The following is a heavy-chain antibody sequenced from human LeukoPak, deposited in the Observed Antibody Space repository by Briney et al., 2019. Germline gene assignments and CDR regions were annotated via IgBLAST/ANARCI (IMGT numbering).Heavy chain of an antibody. Sequence: PSETLSLTCTVSGGSISSGSYYWSWIRQPAGKGLEWIGRVYTSGTTNYDPSLQSRVTISVDTSKNQFSLQLNSVTPEDTAVYYCARGNRWLGPPSDAFDIWGQGTMVTVSS. D-gene: IGHD6-19*01. J-gene: IGHJ3*02. CDR3: ARGNRWLGPPSDAFDI. CDR2: VYTSGTT. V-gene: IGHV4-61*02. CDR1: GGSISSGSYY.